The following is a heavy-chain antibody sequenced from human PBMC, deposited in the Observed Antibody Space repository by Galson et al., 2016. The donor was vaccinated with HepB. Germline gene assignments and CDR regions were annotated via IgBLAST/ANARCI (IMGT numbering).Heavy chain of an antibody. Sequence: SETLSLTCTVSGDYITSYYWSWIRQPPGKGLEWIGYIYYRGSTNYNPSLKSRVTISVDTSKNQFSLKLSSVTAADTAVYYCARRTSSWYYFDYWDQGTLVTVSS. V-gene: IGHV4-59*08. CDR3: ARRTSSWYYFDY. CDR1: GDYITSYY. CDR2: IYYRGST. D-gene: IGHD2-2*01. J-gene: IGHJ4*02.